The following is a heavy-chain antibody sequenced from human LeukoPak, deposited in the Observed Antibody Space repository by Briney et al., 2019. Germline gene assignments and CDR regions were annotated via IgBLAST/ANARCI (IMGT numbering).Heavy chain of an antibody. Sequence: PSETLSLTCTVSGDSISSSNYYWGWIRQPPGKGLEWIGNIYYSGSTYYNPSLRSRLTISVDRSKNQFSLHLNSVTTADTAVYYCARGGLQWDLRGVQLGYDIWGRGTMVTVSS. CDR3: ARGGLQWDLRGVQLGYDI. CDR2: IYYSGST. D-gene: IGHD1-26*01. V-gene: IGHV4-39*07. J-gene: IGHJ3*02. CDR1: GDSISSSNYY.